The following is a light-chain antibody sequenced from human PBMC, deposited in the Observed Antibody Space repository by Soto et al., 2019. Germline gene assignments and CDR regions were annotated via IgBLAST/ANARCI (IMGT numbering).Light chain of an antibody. CDR2: EVN. CDR3: TSYAGSNMGV. J-gene: IGLJ3*02. V-gene: IGLV2-8*01. Sequence: QSALTQPPSASGSPGQSVTISCTGTSSDVGAYNYVSWYQQYPGKAPKLMIYEVNKRPSGVPDRFSGSKSGKTASLTVSGLQREDEDDYHCTSYAGSNMGVFGGGTQLTVL. CDR1: SSDVGAYNY.